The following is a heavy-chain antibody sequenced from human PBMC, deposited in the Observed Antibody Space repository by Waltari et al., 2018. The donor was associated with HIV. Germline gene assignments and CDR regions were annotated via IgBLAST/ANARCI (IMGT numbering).Heavy chain of an antibody. CDR3: ARDRSGYSDY. Sequence: QVQLQESCPGLVKPSETLSLTCTVSGGSISSYDWSWIRQPAGKGLEWIGRIYSSGSTNYPPDLKSRVTMSVATAKNQFSLKLHSVTAADTAVYYCARDRSGYSDYSGQGTLVTVSS. J-gene: IGHJ4*02. D-gene: IGHD3-3*01. CDR2: IYSSGST. CDR1: GGSISSYD. V-gene: IGHV4-4*07.